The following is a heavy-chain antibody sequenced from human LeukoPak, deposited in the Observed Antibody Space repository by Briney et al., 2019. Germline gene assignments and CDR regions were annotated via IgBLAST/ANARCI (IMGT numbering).Heavy chain of an antibody. J-gene: IGHJ6*02. CDR2: INAGNGNT. V-gene: IGHV1-3*01. Sequence: VASVEVSCKASGYTFAKYAIHWVRQAPGQRLEWMGWINAGNGNTRYSQKFQGGVTITRDTSASTAYMELSSLRSEDTAVYYCARSILVVPVASHYNYGVDVWGQGTTVTVSS. CDR3: ARSILVVPVASHYNYGVDV. D-gene: IGHD2-2*01. CDR1: GYTFAKYA.